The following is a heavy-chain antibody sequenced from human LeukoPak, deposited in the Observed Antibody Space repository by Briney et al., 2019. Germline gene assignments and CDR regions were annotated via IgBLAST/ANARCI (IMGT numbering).Heavy chain of an antibody. D-gene: IGHD6-6*01. CDR3: ARAPREARPGYWFDP. V-gene: IGHV4-39*07. CDR1: GDSISTSKSY. Sequence: KASDTLSLTCTVSGDSISTSKSYWGWIRQPPLKGLEWIGSIYYSGSTYYNPSLKSRVTISVDTSKNQFSLKLSSVTAADTAVYYCARAPREARPGYWFDPWGQGTLVTVSS. J-gene: IGHJ5*02. CDR2: IYYSGST.